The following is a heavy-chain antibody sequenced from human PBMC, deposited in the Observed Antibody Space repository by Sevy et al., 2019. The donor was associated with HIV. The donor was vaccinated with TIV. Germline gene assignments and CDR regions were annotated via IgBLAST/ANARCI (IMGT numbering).Heavy chain of an antibody. CDR3: ARLTTKPTSDLYGMDV. V-gene: IGHV1-2*02. CDR2: INSDSGVT. J-gene: IGHJ6*02. D-gene: IGHD4-17*01. CDR1: GYIFTDYY. Sequence: ASVKVSCKASGYIFTDYYIHWVRQAPGQGLEWMAWINSDSGVTNYAQRFQGEVTVTRDTSLSKAYLELIRLRSNDTAIYYCARLTTKPTSDLYGMDVWGQGTTVTVSS.